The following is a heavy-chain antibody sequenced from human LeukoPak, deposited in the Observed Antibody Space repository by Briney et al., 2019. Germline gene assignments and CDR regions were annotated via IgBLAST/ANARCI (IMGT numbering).Heavy chain of an antibody. V-gene: IGHV1-69*01. Sequence: GSSVKVSCKASGGTFSSYAISWVRQAPGQGLEWMGGLIPIFGTANYAQKFQGRVTITADESTSTAYMELSSLRSEDTAVYYCARDGGAVAGRFDYWGQGTLVTVSS. J-gene: IGHJ4*02. CDR2: LIPIFGTA. CDR3: ARDGGAVAGRFDY. CDR1: GGTFSSYA. D-gene: IGHD6-19*01.